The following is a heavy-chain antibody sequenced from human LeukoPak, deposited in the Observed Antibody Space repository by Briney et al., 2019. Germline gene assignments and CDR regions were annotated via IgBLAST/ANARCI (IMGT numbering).Heavy chain of an antibody. D-gene: IGHD5-18*01. Sequence: SETLSLTCAVYGGSFSGYYWSWICQPPGKGLEWIGEINHSGSTNYNPSLKSRVTISVDTSKNQFSLKLSSVTAADTAVYYCACGYSYGYGYWGQGTLVTVSS. V-gene: IGHV4-34*01. J-gene: IGHJ4*02. CDR3: ACGYSYGYGY. CDR1: GGSFSGYY. CDR2: INHSGST.